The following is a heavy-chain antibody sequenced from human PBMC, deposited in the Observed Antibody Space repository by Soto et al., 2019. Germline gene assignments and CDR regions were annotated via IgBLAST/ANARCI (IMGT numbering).Heavy chain of an antibody. Sequence: GESLKISCEGSGYSFTIYCIGWVRQMPGKGLEWMGIIYPGDSDTRYSPSFQGQVTISADKSISTAYLQWSSLKASDTAMYYCARNGITGTTSPDYRGQGTLVTVSS. CDR2: IYPGDSDT. D-gene: IGHD1-7*01. CDR3: ARNGITGTTSPDY. J-gene: IGHJ4*02. V-gene: IGHV5-51*01. CDR1: GYSFTIYC.